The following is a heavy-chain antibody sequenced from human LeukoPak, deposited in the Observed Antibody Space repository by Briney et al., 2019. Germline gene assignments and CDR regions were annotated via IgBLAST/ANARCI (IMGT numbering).Heavy chain of an antibody. D-gene: IGHD2-15*01. V-gene: IGHV3-30*03. CDR1: GFTFSSYG. CDR2: ISYTGSNK. J-gene: IGHJ3*01. CDR3: ARGSSSLRAVVVDIDF. Sequence: GGSLRLSCAASGFTFSSYGMHWVRQAPGKGLEWVAVISYTGSNKYYADSVKGRFTISRDNSKNTLYLQMNSLRTEDTAVYYCARGSSSLRAVVVDIDFWGQGTMVTVSS.